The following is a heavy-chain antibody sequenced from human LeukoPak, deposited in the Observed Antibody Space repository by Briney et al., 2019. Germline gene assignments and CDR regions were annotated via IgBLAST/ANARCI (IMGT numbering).Heavy chain of an antibody. Sequence: ASVKVSCKASGYRFSDYYMHWVRQAPGQGIEWMGWVNSNSGGTHYAQKFEGRVSMTRDTSISTAYMELSRLKSDDTALYYCARGYCSGGSCYHFDSWGQGTLVTVSS. CDR3: ARGYCSGGSCYHFDS. J-gene: IGHJ4*02. CDR1: GYRFSDYY. V-gene: IGHV1-2*02. D-gene: IGHD2-15*01. CDR2: VNSNSGGT.